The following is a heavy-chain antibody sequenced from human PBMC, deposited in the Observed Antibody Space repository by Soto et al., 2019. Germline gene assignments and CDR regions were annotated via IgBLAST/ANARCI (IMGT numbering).Heavy chain of an antibody. CDR2: IIPSPGIA. J-gene: IGHJ4*02. CDR3: ARPRGDYYDISGLFDY. Sequence: QVQLVQSGAEVKKPGSSVKVSCKASGGTFSSYTISWVRQAPGQGLEWMGRIIPSPGIANYAQKYQGRVTITADKSTSTGYMELSSLRSEDTAVYYCARPRGDYYDISGLFDYWGQGTLVPDSS. D-gene: IGHD3-22*01. CDR1: GGTFSSYT. V-gene: IGHV1-69*02.